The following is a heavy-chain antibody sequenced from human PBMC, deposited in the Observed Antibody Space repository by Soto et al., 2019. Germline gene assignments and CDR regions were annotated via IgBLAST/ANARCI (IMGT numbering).Heavy chain of an antibody. Sequence: PGGSLRLSCASSGFKFSNYAMSWVRQAPGKGLEWVSLISASGGGTYYGDSVKGRFTISRDNSHNTLYLQVHSLTAEDTAVYYCAKDRRAGGNSAFYFDFWGQGAQVTVSS. CDR2: ISASGGGT. V-gene: IGHV3-23*02. CDR1: GFKFSNYA. J-gene: IGHJ4*02. D-gene: IGHD3-16*01. CDR3: AKDRRAGGNSAFYFDF.